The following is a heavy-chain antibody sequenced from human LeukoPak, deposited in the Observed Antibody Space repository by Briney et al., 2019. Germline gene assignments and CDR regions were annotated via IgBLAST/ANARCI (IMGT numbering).Heavy chain of an antibody. CDR2: ISYDGSNK. V-gene: IGHV3-30-3*01. D-gene: IGHD2-2*01. CDR3: ARAEFTIVVVPAAIGSWFDP. J-gene: IGHJ5*02. Sequence: GGSLRLSCAASGFTFSSYAMHWVRQAPGKGLEWVAVISYDGSNKYYADSVKGRFTISRDNSKNTLYLQMNSLRAEDTAVYYCARAEFTIVVVPAAIGSWFDPWGQGTLVTVSS. CDR1: GFTFSSYA.